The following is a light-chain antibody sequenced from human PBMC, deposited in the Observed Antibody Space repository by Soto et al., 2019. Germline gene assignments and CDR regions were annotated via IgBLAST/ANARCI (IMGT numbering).Light chain of an antibody. Sequence: DIQMTQSPSTLSASIGDRVTITCRASQSLSGWLAWYQQKPGTAPKLLIYDVSSLEAGVPSRFTGSESGTYGTEFTLTISSLQPDDFATYYCQQYISYPLTFGGGTKVDIK. CDR1: QSLSGW. V-gene: IGKV1-5*01. J-gene: IGKJ4*01. CDR2: DVS. CDR3: QQYISYPLT.